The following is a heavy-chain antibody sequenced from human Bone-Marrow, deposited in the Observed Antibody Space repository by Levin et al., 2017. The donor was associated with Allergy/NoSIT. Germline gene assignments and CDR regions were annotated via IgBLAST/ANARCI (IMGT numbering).Heavy chain of an antibody. J-gene: IGHJ4*02. D-gene: IGHD3/OR15-3a*01. Sequence: QSGGSLRLSCTASGFSFSDHALSWVRQAPGKGLEWVSAISGSGLKTKYADSVKGRFTLSSVSFKNTVDLQMSSLRVEDTAIYYCARGRESLNFDFWTGCLDSWGQGILVTVSS. V-gene: IGHV3-23*01. CDR1: GFSFSDHA. CDR3: ARGRESLNFDFWTGCLDS. CDR2: ISGSGLKT.